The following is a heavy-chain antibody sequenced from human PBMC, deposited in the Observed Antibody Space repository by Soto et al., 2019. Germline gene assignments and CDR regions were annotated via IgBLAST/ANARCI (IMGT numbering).Heavy chain of an antibody. CDR2: ISYDGSNK. CDR1: GFTFSSYA. J-gene: IGHJ4*02. V-gene: IGHV3-30-3*01. D-gene: IGHD6-19*01. Sequence: QVQLVESGGGVVQPGRSLRLSCAASGFTFSSYAMHWVRQAPGKGLEWVAVISYDGSNKYYADSVKGRFTISRDNSKNTLYLQMNSLGAEDTAVYYCAGTGSSGWYGDYWGQGTLVTVSS. CDR3: AGTGSSGWYGDY.